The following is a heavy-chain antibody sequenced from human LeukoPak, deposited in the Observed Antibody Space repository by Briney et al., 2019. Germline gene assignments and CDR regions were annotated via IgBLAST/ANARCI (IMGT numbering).Heavy chain of an antibody. CDR1: GGSFSGYY. D-gene: IGHD3-10*01. V-gene: IGHV4-34*01. J-gene: IGHJ4*02. Sequence: SETLSLTCAVYGGSFSGYYWSWIRQPPGKGLEWIGEIYHSGSTNYNPSLKSRVTISVDKSKNQFSLKLSSVTAADTAVYYCARAAFRITLDYWGQGTLVTVSS. CDR2: IYHSGST. CDR3: ARAAFRITLDY.